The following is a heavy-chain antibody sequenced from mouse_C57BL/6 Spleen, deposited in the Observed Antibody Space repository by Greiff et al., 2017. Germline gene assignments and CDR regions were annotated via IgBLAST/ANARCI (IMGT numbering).Heavy chain of an antibody. CDR3: ARYPDY. J-gene: IGHJ2*01. V-gene: IGHV1-69*01. CDR2: IDPSDSYT. Sequence: VQLQQPGAELVMPGASVKLSCKASGYTFTSYWMHWVKQRPGQGLEWIGEIDPSDSYTNYNQKFKGKSTSTVDKSSNTAYMQLSSLTSEDSAVYYCARYPDYWGQGTTLTVSS. CDR1: GYTFTSYW.